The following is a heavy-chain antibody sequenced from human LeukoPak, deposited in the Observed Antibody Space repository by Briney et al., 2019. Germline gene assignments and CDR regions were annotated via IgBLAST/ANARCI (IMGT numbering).Heavy chain of an antibody. J-gene: IGHJ4*02. CDR2: ISNSGSST. D-gene: IGHD6-13*01. V-gene: IGHV3-23*01. CDR3: AKDLLSQQVARCFDY. CDR1: GFTFSTYA. Sequence: PGGSLRLSCAASGFTFSTYAMSWVRQAPGKGLEWVPVISNSGSSTHYADSVKGRFSISRDNSRNTLYLQMNSLRTDDTAVYYCAKDLLSQQVARCFDYWGQGTLVTVSS.